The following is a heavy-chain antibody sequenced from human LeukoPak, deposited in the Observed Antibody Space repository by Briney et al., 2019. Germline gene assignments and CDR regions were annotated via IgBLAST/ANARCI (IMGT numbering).Heavy chain of an antibody. CDR1: GYSFTSYW. Sequence: GESLKISCQGSGYSFTSYWISWVRQAPGQGLEWMGWISAYNGNTNYAQKLQGRVTMTTDTSTSTAYMELRSLRSDDTAVYYCARDYGSIDYWGQGTLVTVSS. CDR2: ISAYNGNT. V-gene: IGHV1-18*04. CDR3: ARDYGSIDY. D-gene: IGHD2-15*01. J-gene: IGHJ4*02.